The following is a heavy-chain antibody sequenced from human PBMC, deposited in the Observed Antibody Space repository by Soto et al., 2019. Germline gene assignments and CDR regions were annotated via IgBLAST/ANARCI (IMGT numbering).Heavy chain of an antibody. D-gene: IGHD4-17*01. Sequence: EARLLEFGGGLVQPGGSLRLSCAASGFTFSNYAMTWVRQAPGKGLEWVSGISGSTDSTYYAASVKGRFTISRDKSRNTLYLQMNSLRGEDTAVYYCAKDSPYGSPTFATVWGQGTLVTVSS. J-gene: IGHJ4*02. CDR3: AKDSPYGSPTFATV. CDR1: GFTFSNYA. V-gene: IGHV3-23*01. CDR2: ISGSTDST.